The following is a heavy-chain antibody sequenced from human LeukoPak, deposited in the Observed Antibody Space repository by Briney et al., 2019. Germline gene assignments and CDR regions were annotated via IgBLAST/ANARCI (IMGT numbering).Heavy chain of an antibody. CDR1: GFTFSSYS. V-gene: IGHV3-21*01. CDR3: ARVGIAAAGTPTFDY. Sequence: PGGSLRLSCAASGFTFSSYSMNWVRQAPGKGLEWVSSISSSSSYIYYADSVKGRFTISRDNAKNSLYLQMNSLRAEDTAVYYCARVGIAAAGTPTFDYWGQGTLVTVSS. D-gene: IGHD6-13*01. J-gene: IGHJ4*02. CDR2: ISSSSSYI.